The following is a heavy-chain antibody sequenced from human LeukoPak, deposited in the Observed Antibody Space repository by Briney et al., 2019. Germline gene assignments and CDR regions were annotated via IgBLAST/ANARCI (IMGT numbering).Heavy chain of an antibody. CDR3: ARAMVRGVNWFDP. CDR2: INPNSGGT. J-gene: IGHJ5*02. Sequence: GASVKVSCKASGYTFTSYDINWVRQATGQGLEWMGWINPNSGGTNYAQKFQGRVTMTRDTSISTAYMELSRLRSDDTAVYYCARAMVRGVNWFDPWGQGTLVTVSS. D-gene: IGHD3-10*01. V-gene: IGHV1-2*02. CDR1: GYTFTSYD.